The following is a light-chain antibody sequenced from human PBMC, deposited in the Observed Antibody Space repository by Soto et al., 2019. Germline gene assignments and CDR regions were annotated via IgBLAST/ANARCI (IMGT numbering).Light chain of an antibody. V-gene: IGKV1-5*03. CDR2: KAS. J-gene: IGKJ1*01. Sequence: IQMTHSPSTLSASLGEIVTITVGASQSIRTWLAWYQQKPGKAPKVLISKASTLQSGIPSRFSGSGSETDFTLTISSLQPDDFATYYCQQYDTHSPTFGQGTKVDIK. CDR1: QSIRTW. CDR3: QQYDTHSPT.